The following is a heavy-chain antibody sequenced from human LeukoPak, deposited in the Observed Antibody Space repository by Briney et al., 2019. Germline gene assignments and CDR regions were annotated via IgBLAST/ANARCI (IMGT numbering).Heavy chain of an antibody. V-gene: IGHV3-30*18. CDR1: GFTFSSYS. J-gene: IGHJ6*02. D-gene: IGHD3-10*01. Sequence: GGSLRLSCAASGFTFSSYSMDWVRQAPGKGLEWVAVISYDGSNKYYADSVKGRFTISRDNSKNTLYLQMNSLRAEDTAVYYCAKDGILSGLGSGSYVRYGMDVWGQGTTVTVSS. CDR3: AKDGILSGLGSGSYVRYGMDV. CDR2: ISYDGSNK.